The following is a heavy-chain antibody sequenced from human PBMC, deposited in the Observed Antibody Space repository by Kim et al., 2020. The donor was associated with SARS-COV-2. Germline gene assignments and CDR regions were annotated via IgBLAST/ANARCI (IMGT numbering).Heavy chain of an antibody. CDR1: GYTFTSYY. CDR2: INPSGGST. V-gene: IGHV1-46*01. Sequence: ASVKVSCKASGYTFTSYYMHWVRQAPGQGLEWMGIINPSGGSTSYAQKFQGRVTMTRDTSTSTVYMELSSLRSEDTAVYYCARERAYLNYYYYYGMDVWGQGTTVTVSS. J-gene: IGHJ6*02. CDR3: ARERAYLNYYYYYGMDV. D-gene: IGHD3-16*01.